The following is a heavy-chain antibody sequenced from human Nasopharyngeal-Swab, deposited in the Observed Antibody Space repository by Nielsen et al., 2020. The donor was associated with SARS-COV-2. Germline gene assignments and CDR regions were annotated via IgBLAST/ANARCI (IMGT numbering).Heavy chain of an antibody. D-gene: IGHD2-15*01. J-gene: IGHJ4*02. V-gene: IGHV3-74*01. Sequence: GESLKISCAGSGFIFSNYWMHWVRQAPGKGLVWVSRIDTDGTITDYADSVKGRFTISRDNAKNTLYLQMNSLRAEDTAVYYCARDVGGRDNYWGQGALVTVSS. CDR2: IDTDGTIT. CDR3: ARDVGGRDNY. CDR1: GFIFSNYW.